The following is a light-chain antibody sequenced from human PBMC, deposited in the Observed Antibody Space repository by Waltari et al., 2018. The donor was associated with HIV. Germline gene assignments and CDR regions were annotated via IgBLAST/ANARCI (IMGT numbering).Light chain of an antibody. CDR1: QSISTY. V-gene: IGKV1-39*01. CDR2: SAS. Sequence: DIQMTQSPSSLSASVGDIVTISCRPSQSISTYLNWYQQQPGRAPKLLIYSASRLQSGVPSRFSGSGSGTGFTLTISSLQPEDFATYYCQQSLIAPRSFGQGTKVEMK. J-gene: IGKJ2*03. CDR3: QQSLIAPRS.